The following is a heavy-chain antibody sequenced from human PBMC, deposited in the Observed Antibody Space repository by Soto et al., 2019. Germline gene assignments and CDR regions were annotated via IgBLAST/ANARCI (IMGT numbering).Heavy chain of an antibody. D-gene: IGHD3-9*01. CDR1: GFTFSNYA. CDR2: ISSRGDNT. Sequence: EVQLLESGGGLVQPGGSPRLSCAASGFTFSNYAMSWVRQAPGKGLEWISAISSRGDNTHHADSVRGRFTISRDNSKNMLYLEISTLRAEDTAVYYCAKCDWVFVKTSNYFFDYWGQGTLVTVSS. J-gene: IGHJ4*02. V-gene: IGHV3-23*01. CDR3: AKCDWVFVKTSNYFFDY.